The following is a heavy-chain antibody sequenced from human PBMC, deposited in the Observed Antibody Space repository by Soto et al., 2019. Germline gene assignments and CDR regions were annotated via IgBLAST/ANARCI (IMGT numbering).Heavy chain of an antibody. V-gene: IGHV3-23*01. CDR2: ISGSGDST. CDR3: AKGAGSDSGRY. Sequence: EVQLLESGGDLVQPGGSLRLSCAASGFTFINYAMNWVRQAPGKGLEWVSAISGSGDSTYYADSVKGRFTISRDNSKNRLYLQMNSLRADDTAVYYCAKGAGSDSGRYWGQGTLVTVSS. CDR1: GFTFINYA. J-gene: IGHJ4*02. D-gene: IGHD3-10*01.